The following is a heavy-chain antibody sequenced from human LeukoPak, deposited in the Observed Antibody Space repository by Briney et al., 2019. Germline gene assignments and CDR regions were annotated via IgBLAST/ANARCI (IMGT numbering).Heavy chain of an antibody. V-gene: IGHV4-59*08. J-gene: IGHJ2*01. D-gene: IGHD6-19*01. CDR1: GGSISSYY. CDR2: IYYSGST. CDR3: ARRAGSGWYGYFDL. Sequence: PSDTLSLTCTVSGGSISSYYWSWIRQPPGKGLEWIGYIYYSGSTNYNPSLKSRVTISVDTSKNQFSLKLSSVTAADTAVYYCARRAGSGWYGYFDLWGRGTLVTVSS.